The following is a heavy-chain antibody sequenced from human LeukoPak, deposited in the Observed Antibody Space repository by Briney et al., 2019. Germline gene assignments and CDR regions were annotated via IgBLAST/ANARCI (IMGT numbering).Heavy chain of an antibody. CDR2: ISGSGGST. V-gene: IGHV3-64*01. CDR1: GFTSSSYA. D-gene: IGHD6-19*01. J-gene: IGHJ4*02. CDR3: ASRNSGWYYDY. Sequence: GGSLRLSCAASGFTSSSYAMHWVRQAPGKGLEYVSAISGSGGSTYYANSVKGRFIISRDNAKNTLYLQLGSLRDEDMAVYYCASRNSGWYYDYWGQGALVTVSS.